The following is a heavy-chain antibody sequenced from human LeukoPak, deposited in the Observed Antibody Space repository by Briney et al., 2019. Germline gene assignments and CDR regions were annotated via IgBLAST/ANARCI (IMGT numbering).Heavy chain of an antibody. D-gene: IGHD6-6*01. CDR3: ARLLQYSSSSRFFQH. J-gene: IGHJ1*01. V-gene: IGHV4-34*01. Sequence: PSETLSLTCAVYGGSFSGYYWSWIRQPPGKGLEWIGEINHSGSTNYNPSLKSRVTISVDTSKNQFSLRLSSVTAADTAVYHCARLLQYSSSSRFFQHWGLGTLVTVS. CDR2: INHSGST. CDR1: GGSFSGYY.